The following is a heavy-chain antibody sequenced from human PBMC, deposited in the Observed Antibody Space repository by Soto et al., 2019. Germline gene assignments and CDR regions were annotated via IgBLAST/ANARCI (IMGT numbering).Heavy chain of an antibody. CDR2: ISAYNGNT. D-gene: IGHD3-10*01. CDR1: GYTFTSYG. V-gene: IGHV1-18*01. Sequence: GASVKVSCKASGYTFTSYGISWVRQAPGQGLEWMGWISAYNGNTNYAQKLQGRVTMTTDTSTSTAYMELRSLRSDDTAVYYCARDFRELWFGELSLYYYYYGMDVWGQGTTVTV. J-gene: IGHJ6*02. CDR3: ARDFRELWFGELSLYYYYYGMDV.